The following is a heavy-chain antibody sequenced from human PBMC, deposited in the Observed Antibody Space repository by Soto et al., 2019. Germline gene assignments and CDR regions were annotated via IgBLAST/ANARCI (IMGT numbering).Heavy chain of an antibody. D-gene: IGHD6-13*01. CDR1: GFTFSSYS. Sequence: GGSLRLSCAASGFTFSSYSMNWVRQAPGKGLEWVSSISSSSSYIYYADSVKGRFTISRDNAKNSLYLQMNSLRAEDTAVYYCAREVRSSSWFYYYYGMDVWGQGTTVTVSS. V-gene: IGHV3-21*01. J-gene: IGHJ6*02. CDR2: ISSSSSYI. CDR3: AREVRSSSWFYYYYGMDV.